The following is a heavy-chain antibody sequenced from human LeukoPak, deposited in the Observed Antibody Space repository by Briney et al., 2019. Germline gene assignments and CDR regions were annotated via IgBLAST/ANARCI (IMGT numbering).Heavy chain of an antibody. CDR2: IWYDGSNK. V-gene: IGHV3-33*01. Sequence: GGSLRLSCAASGFTFSSYGMHWVRQAPGKGLEWVAVIWYDGSNKYYADPVKGRFTISRDNSKNTLYLQMNSLRAEDTAVYYCARDPSQLLEDGMDVWGKGTTVTVSS. D-gene: IGHD6-13*01. CDR1: GFTFSSYG. J-gene: IGHJ6*04. CDR3: ARDPSQLLEDGMDV.